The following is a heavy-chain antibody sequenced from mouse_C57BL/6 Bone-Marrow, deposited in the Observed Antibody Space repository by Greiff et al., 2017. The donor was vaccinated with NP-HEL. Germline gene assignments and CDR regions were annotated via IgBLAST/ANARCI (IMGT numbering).Heavy chain of an antibody. D-gene: IGHD2-4*01. CDR1: GYTFTSYW. CDR3: GYDYGPSSYWYFDV. V-gene: IGHV1-64*01. J-gene: IGHJ1*03. Sequence: QVQLQQPGAELVKPGASVKLSCKASGYTFTSYWMHWVKQRPGQGLEWIGMIHPNSGSTNYNEKFKSKATLTVDNSSSTAYMQSSSLTSEDSAVYDCGYDYGPSSYWYFDVWGTGTTVTVSS. CDR2: IHPNSGST.